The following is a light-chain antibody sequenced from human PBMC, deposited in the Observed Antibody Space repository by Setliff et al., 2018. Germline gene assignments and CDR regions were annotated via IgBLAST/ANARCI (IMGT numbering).Light chain of an antibody. CDR2: ADT. CDR3: QSSDSILYSSI. Sequence: VLTQLPSVSGAPGQSVTISCTGHASNIGAGYAVHWCQQLPGAAPKLLIFADTKRPPGIPDRFSGSKSGPSASLVISGLQPDDEADYYCQSSDSILYSSIFGGGTKVTVL. J-gene: IGLJ2*01. V-gene: IGLV1-40*01. CDR1: ASNIGAGYA.